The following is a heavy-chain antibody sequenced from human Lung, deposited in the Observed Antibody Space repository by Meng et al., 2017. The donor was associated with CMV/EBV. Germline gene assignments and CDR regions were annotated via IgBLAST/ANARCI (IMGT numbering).Heavy chain of an antibody. Sequence: GGSLRLXCKATGYSFTKNWIGWVRQMPGKGLEWMGVIYPGDFDTRYSPSFRGQVTISADRSITTAYLQWSSLKASDTAMYYCARSGGDGYLDAFDFWGQGTMVTVSS. CDR2: IYPGDFDT. D-gene: IGHD5-24*01. J-gene: IGHJ3*01. V-gene: IGHV5-51*01. CDR3: ARSGGDGYLDAFDF. CDR1: GYSFTKNW.